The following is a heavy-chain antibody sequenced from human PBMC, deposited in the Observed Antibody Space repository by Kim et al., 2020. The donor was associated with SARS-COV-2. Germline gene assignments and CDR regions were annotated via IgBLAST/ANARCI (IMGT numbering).Heavy chain of an antibody. CDR1: GFTFSSYA. D-gene: IGHD6-13*01. CDR2: ISGSGGST. CDR3: AKDQGIAAADKLLDAFDI. J-gene: IGHJ3*02. V-gene: IGHV3-23*01. Sequence: GGSLRLSCAASGFTFSSYAMSWVRQAPGKGLEWVSAISGSGGSTYYADSVKGQFTISRDNSKNTLYLQMNSLRAEDTAVYYCAKDQGIAAADKLLDAFDIWGQGTMVTVSS.